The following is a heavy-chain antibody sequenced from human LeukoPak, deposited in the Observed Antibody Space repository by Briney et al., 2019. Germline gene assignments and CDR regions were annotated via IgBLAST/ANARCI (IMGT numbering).Heavy chain of an antibody. V-gene: IGHV3-48*01. CDR2: ISSSSSTI. J-gene: IGHJ6*03. CDR3: ARDAGYDFWSAYMDV. D-gene: IGHD3-3*01. Sequence: GGSLRLSCAASGCTFSSYSMNWVRQAPGKGLESVSYISSSSSTIYYADSVKGRFSISRDNAKNSLYLQMNSLRAEDTAVYYCARDAGYDFWSAYMDVWGKGTTVTVSS. CDR1: GCTFSSYS.